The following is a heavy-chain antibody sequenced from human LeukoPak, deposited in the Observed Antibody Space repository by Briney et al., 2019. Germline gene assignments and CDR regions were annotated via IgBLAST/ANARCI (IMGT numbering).Heavy chain of an antibody. CDR3: AKAPGPIWAPYSFDS. D-gene: IGHD3-16*01. V-gene: IGHV3-23*01. Sequence: GGSLRLSCAASGFTFNIYPMSWVRQAPGKGLEWVSVISGSDGSTYYADSVKGRFTISRDNSKNPLYLQMNSLRVEDTAVYFCAKAPGPIWAPYSFDSWGQGTLVTVSS. CDR2: ISGSDGST. J-gene: IGHJ4*02. CDR1: GFTFNIYP.